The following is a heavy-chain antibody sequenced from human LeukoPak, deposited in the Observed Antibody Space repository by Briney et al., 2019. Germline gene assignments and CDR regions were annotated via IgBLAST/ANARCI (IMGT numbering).Heavy chain of an antibody. D-gene: IGHD3-22*01. CDR1: GFTFGSYG. J-gene: IGHJ4*02. CDR2: FSGSGGST. V-gene: IGHV3-23*01. Sequence: GGSLRLSCAASGFTFGSYGMHWVRQAPGKGLEWVSSFSGSGGSTYYADSVKGRFSISRDNSKNTLYLQMNSLRAEDTAVYYCAKRNGYYYDSSGYLIDYWGQGTLVTVSS. CDR3: AKRNGYYYDSSGYLIDY.